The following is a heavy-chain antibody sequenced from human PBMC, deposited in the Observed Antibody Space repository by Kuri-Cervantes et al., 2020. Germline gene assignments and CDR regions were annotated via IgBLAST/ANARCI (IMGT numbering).Heavy chain of an antibody. CDR3: ARDVGSGWQPTLNFQH. Sequence: ASVNVSCKASGYTVTSYAMHWVRQAPGQRLAWMGWTNPGNGNTKYSQKFQGWVTMTSDTSISTAYMELGRLRPDDPAVYYCARDVGSGWQPTLNFQHWGQGTLVTVSS. CDR2: TNPGNGNT. CDR1: GYTVTSYA. J-gene: IGHJ1*01. V-gene: IGHV1-3*01. D-gene: IGHD6-19*01.